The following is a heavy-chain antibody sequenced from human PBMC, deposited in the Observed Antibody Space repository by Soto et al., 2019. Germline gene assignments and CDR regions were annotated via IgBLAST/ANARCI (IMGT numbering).Heavy chain of an antibody. D-gene: IGHD3-22*01. V-gene: IGHV3-33*01. CDR3: ARGISWVPYYYDSSGYPNFDY. J-gene: IGHJ4*02. CDR2: IWYDGSNK. CDR1: GFTFSSYG. Sequence: QVQLVESGGGVVQPGRSLRLSCAASGFTFSSYGMHWVRQAPGKGLEWVAVIWYDGSNKYYADSVKGRFTISRDNSKNTLYLQMNSLRAEDTAVYYCARGISWVPYYYDSSGYPNFDYWGQGTLVTVSS.